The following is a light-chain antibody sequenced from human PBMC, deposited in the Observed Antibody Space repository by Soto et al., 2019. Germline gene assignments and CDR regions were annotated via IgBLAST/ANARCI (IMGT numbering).Light chain of an antibody. Sequence: EIVLTQSPATLSLSPGERATLSCRASQSLSNFLAWYQQKPCQAPRLLIYDASNRATGIPARFSGSGSGTDFPLAISSLEPEDFAVYYCQQRYNWPLTFGGGTKVEI. CDR3: QQRYNWPLT. CDR2: DAS. CDR1: QSLSNF. V-gene: IGKV3-11*01. J-gene: IGKJ4*01.